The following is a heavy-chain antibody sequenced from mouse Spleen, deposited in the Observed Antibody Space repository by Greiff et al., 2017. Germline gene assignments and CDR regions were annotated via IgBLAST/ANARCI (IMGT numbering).Heavy chain of an antibody. J-gene: IGHJ2*01. D-gene: IGHD4-1*01. Sequence: QVQLKESGAELARPGASVKLSCKASGYNFTSYGISWVKQRTGQGLEWIGEIYPRSDNTYYNEKFKGKATLTEATSSSIAYMELRSLTSEDSAVYFCARRNWEDYWGQGTILTVSS. V-gene: IGHV1-81*01. CDR1: GYNFTSYG. CDR3: ARRNWEDY. CDR2: IYPRSDNT.